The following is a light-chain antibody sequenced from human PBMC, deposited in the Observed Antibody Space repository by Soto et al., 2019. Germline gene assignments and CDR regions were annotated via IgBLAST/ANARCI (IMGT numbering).Light chain of an antibody. CDR1: QISTW. CDR2: RAS. CDR3: QHYETYSGT. V-gene: IGKV1-5*03. J-gene: IGKJ3*01. Sequence: DIQLTQSPSSLSASVGDRVTITCRASQISTWLAWYQQKSGEAPKLLIYRASNLVSGVPSRFSGSGSGTEFTLTISGLQPDDFSIYYCQHYETYSGTFGPGTKVDL.